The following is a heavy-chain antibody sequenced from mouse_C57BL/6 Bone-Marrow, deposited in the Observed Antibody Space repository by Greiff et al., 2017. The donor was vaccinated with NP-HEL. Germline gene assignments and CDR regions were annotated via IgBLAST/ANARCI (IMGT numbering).Heavy chain of an antibody. V-gene: IGHV14-4*01. J-gene: IGHJ3*01. Sequence: VQLKESGAELVRPGASVKLSCTASGFNIKDDYMHWVKQRPEQGLEWIGWIDPENGDTEYDSKFQGKATITADTSSNTAYLQLSSLTSEDTAVYYCTAYGNYECAYWGQGTLVTVSA. CDR1: GFNIKDDY. CDR2: IDPENGDT. CDR3: TAYGNYECAY. D-gene: IGHD2-1*01.